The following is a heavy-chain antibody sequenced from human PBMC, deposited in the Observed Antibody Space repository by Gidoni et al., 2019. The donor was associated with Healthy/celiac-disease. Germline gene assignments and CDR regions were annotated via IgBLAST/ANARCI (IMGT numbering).Heavy chain of an antibody. CDR2: SNK. D-gene: IGHD2-2*01. V-gene: IGHV3-30*02. Sequence: SNKYYADSVKGRFTISRDNSKNTLYLQMNSLRAEDTAVYYCAKDLSLMPALYYFDYWGQGTLVTVSS. CDR3: AKDLSLMPALYYFDY. J-gene: IGHJ4*02.